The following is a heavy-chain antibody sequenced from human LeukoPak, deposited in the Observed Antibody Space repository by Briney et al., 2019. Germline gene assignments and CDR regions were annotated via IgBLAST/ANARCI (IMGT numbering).Heavy chain of an antibody. D-gene: IGHD5-24*01. J-gene: IGHJ4*02. CDR1: GVSISSGRYY. Sequence: PSETLFLTCTVSGVSISSGRYYWGWIRQPPGKGLECIGSIYYSGSTYYNPSLKSRVTMSVDTSKNQVSLKLSSVSAADTAVYFCARHVGDKSLQSSFDYWGQGTLVTVSS. CDR2: IYYSGST. CDR3: ARHVGDKSLQSSFDY. V-gene: IGHV4-39*01.